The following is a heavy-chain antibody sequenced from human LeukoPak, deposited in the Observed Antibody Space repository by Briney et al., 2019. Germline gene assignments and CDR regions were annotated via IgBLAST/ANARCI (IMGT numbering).Heavy chain of an antibody. D-gene: IGHD3-10*02. CDR3: AELGITMIGGV. CDR1: GFTFSNYA. CDR2: LYSGGST. J-gene: IGHJ6*04. V-gene: IGHV3-66*01. Sequence: PGGSLRLSCAASGFTFSNYAIHWVRQAPGKGLEWVSVLYSGGSTYTADSVRGRFTISRDTSKNTVYLQMNSLRAEDTAVYYCAELGITMIGGVWGKGTTVTISS.